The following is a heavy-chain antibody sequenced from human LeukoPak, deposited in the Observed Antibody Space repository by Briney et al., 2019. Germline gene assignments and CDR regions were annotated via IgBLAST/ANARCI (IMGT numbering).Heavy chain of an antibody. Sequence: GGSLRLSCAASGFTFSSYAMHWVRQAPGKGLEYVSAISSNGGSTYYANSVKGRFTISRDNSKNTLYLQMGSLRAEDMAVYYCARESPGIAVAGILDYWGQGTLVTVSS. CDR2: ISSNGGST. CDR3: ARESPGIAVAGILDY. V-gene: IGHV3-64*01. CDR1: GFTFSSYA. J-gene: IGHJ4*02. D-gene: IGHD6-19*01.